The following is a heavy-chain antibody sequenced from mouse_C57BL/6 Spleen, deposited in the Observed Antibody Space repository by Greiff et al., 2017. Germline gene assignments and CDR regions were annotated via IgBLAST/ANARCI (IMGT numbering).Heavy chain of an antibody. Sequence: EVKLVESGGGLVKPGGSLKLSCAASGFTFSDYGMHWVRQAPEKGLEWVAYISSGSSTIYYADTVKGRFTISRDNAKNTLFLQTTSLGSEDTAMCDCARGSSGFAYWGQGTLVTVSA. CDR2: ISSGSSTI. CDR3: ARGSSGFAY. V-gene: IGHV5-17*01. J-gene: IGHJ3*01. CDR1: GFTFSDYG.